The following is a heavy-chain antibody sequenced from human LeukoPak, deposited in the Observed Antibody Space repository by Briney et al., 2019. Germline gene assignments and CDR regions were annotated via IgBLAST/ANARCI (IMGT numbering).Heavy chain of an antibody. CDR1: GYTFTSYD. V-gene: IGHV1-8*03. J-gene: IGHJ3*02. D-gene: IGHD6-19*01. CDR2: MNPNSGNT. CDR3: ARAGAVAGTWDAFDI. Sequence: GASVKVSCKASGYTFTSYDINWVRQATGQGLEWMGWMNPNSGNTGYAQKFQGRVTITRNTSISTAYMELSSLRSEDTAVYYCARAGAVAGTWDAFDIWGQGSMVTVSS.